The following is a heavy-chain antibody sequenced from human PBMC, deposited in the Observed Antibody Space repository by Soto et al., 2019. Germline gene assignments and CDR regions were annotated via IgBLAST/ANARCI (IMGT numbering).Heavy chain of an antibody. CDR1: GYSFTSYW. CDR2: IYPGDSDT. J-gene: IGHJ6*02. Sequence: PGESLKSSCKGSGYSFTSYWIGWVRQMPGKGLEWMGIIYPGDSDTRYSPSFQGQVTISADKSISTAYLQWSSLKASDTAMYYCARQKSGYSGYDSEVSNYYYYGMDVWGQGTTVTVSS. V-gene: IGHV5-51*01. D-gene: IGHD5-12*01. CDR3: ARQKSGYSGYDSEVSNYYYYGMDV.